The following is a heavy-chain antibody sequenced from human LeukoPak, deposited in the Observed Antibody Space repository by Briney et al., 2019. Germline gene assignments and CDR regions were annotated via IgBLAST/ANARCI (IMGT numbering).Heavy chain of an antibody. Sequence: ASVKVSCKASGYTFTSYGISWVRQAPGQGLEWMGWISAYNGNTNYAQKLQGRVTMTTDTSTSTAYMELRSLRSDDTAVYYCARDVQQWLVPDAFDIWGQGTMVTVSS. J-gene: IGHJ3*02. CDR2: ISAYNGNT. CDR3: ARDVQQWLVPDAFDI. V-gene: IGHV1-18*01. D-gene: IGHD6-19*01. CDR1: GYTFTSYG.